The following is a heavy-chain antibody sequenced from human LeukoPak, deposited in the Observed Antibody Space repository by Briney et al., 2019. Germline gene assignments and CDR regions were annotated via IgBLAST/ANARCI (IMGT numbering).Heavy chain of an antibody. CDR1: GFTFSDYY. CDR3: SAMYSSGWYRYYYYMDV. Sequence: GGSLRLSCAASGFTFSDYYMSWIRQAPGKRLEWVSYISSSGSTIYYADSVKGRFTISRDNAKNSLYLQMNSLRAEDTAVYYCSAMYSSGWYRYYYYMDVWGKGTTVTVSS. V-gene: IGHV3-11*04. D-gene: IGHD6-19*01. J-gene: IGHJ6*03. CDR2: ISSSGSTI.